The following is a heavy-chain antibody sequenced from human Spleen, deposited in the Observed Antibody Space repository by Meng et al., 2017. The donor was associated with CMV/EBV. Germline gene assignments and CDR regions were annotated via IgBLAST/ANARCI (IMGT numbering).Heavy chain of an antibody. CDR3: AREGRPGVRADFDM. D-gene: IGHD3-10*01. Sequence: GGSLRLSSAASGFHFDKYNMHWVRQAPGKGPEWISYITSVFSITYYADSVQGRFTISRDNARNSLFLQMNILRAADTAVYYCAREGRPGVRADFDMWGQGSLVTVSS. J-gene: IGHJ4*02. CDR1: GFHFDKYN. V-gene: IGHV3-48*04. CDR2: ITSVFSIT.